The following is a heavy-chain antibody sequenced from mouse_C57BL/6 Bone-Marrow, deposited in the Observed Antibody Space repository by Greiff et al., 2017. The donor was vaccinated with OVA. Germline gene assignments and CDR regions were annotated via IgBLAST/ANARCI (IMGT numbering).Heavy chain of an antibody. D-gene: IGHD2-1*01. CDR2: IDPENGDT. V-gene: IGHV14-4*01. CDR3: TPIYYGAY. Sequence: EVKLMESGAELVRPGASVKLSCTASGFNIKDDYMHWVKQRPEQGLEWIGWIDPENGDTEYASKFQGKATITADTSSNTAYLQLSSLTSEDTAVYYCTPIYYGAYWGQGTLVTVSA. CDR1: GFNIKDDY. J-gene: IGHJ3*01.